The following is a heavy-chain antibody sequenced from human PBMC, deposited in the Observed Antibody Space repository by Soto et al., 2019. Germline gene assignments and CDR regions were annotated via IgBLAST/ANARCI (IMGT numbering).Heavy chain of an antibody. CDR3: AREAAAGSRTGWFDP. Sequence: EVQLVESGGGLIQPGGSLRLSCAASGFTVSSNYMSWVRQAPGKGLEWVSVIYSGGSTYYADSVKGRFTISRDNSKNTLYLQMNSLRAEDTAVYYCAREAAAGSRTGWFDPWGQGTLVTVSS. V-gene: IGHV3-53*01. J-gene: IGHJ5*02. D-gene: IGHD6-13*01. CDR1: GFTVSSNY. CDR2: IYSGGST.